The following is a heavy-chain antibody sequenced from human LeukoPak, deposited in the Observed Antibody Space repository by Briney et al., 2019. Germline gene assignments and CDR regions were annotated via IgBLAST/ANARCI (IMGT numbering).Heavy chain of an antibody. V-gene: IGHV1-8*01. CDR1: GYTFTSCD. CDR3: AKVKKISGMIGTTDYYYCMDV. J-gene: IGHJ6*02. D-gene: IGHD1-7*01. Sequence: ASVKVSRKSSGYTFTSCDINWLRRATERGLEWVGWMNPNSGNTGYEQKFQDRVTMTRNTSISTAYMELSSLRSEDTAVYSRAKVKKISGMIGTTDYYYCMDVWGQGTSVTVSS. CDR2: MNPNSGNT.